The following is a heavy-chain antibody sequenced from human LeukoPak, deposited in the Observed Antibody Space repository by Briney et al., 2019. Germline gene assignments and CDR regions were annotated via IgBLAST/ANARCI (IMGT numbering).Heavy chain of an antibody. D-gene: IGHD6-19*01. Sequence: SETLSLTCTVSGGSIRSYYWSWIRQPPGKGLEWIAYIYYSGSTNYNPSLKSRVTISVDTSKNQFSLKLRFVTPADTALYYCARFGWYYFDYWGQGTLVTVSS. CDR3: ARFGWYYFDY. CDR1: GGSIRSYY. CDR2: IYYSGST. J-gene: IGHJ4*02. V-gene: IGHV4-59*01.